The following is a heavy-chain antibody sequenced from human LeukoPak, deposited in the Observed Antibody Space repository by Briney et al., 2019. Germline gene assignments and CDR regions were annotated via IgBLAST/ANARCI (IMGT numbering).Heavy chain of an antibody. V-gene: IGHV3-21*01. CDR3: VRNDYGDYGCGY. J-gene: IGHJ4*02. CDR1: GFTFSSYS. D-gene: IGHD4-17*01. Sequence: GSLRLSCAASGFTFSSYSMNWVRQAPGKGLEWVSSITTSGNYMFYAGSVKGRFTISRDNAKNSVFLQMNSLRAEDTAMYYCVRNDYGDYGCGYWGQGTLVTVSS. CDR2: ITTSGNYM.